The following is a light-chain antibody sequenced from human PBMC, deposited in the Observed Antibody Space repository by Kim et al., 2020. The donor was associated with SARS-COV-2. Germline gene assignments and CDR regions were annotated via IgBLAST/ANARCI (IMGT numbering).Light chain of an antibody. V-gene: IGLV2-14*03. CDR1: SSDIGAYNS. CDR3: SSYTITNTVV. J-gene: IGLJ2*01. Sequence: QSITISCTGTSSDIGAYNSVSWYQQHPGKAPKLTMYDVTKRPSGVSDRFSGSKSGNTASLTIFGLQAEDEADYYCSSYTITNTVVFGGGTQLTVL. CDR2: DVT.